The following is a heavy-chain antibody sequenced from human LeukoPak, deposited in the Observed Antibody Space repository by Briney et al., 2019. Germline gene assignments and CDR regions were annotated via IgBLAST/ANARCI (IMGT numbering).Heavy chain of an antibody. CDR3: ATHYYDSSGYYYYFDY. Sequence: SVKVSCKASGGTFSSYAISWVRQAPGQGLEWMGRIIPILGIANYAQKFQGRVTITTDESTSTAYMELSSLRSEDTAVYYCATHYYDSSGYYYYFDYWGQGTLVTVSS. J-gene: IGHJ4*02. CDR1: GGTFSSYA. CDR2: IIPILGIA. V-gene: IGHV1-69*04. D-gene: IGHD3-22*01.